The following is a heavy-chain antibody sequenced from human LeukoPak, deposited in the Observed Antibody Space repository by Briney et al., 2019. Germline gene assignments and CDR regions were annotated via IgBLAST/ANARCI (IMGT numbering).Heavy chain of an antibody. J-gene: IGHJ5*02. CDR2: IYPDDSDT. D-gene: IGHD2-21*01. V-gene: IGHV5-51*01. Sequence: GESLKISCQGSKNSFTKSWVAWVRQKPGKGLEWMGIIYPDDSDTRYNPSFEGQVTISADKSTNTAYLQWNSLKASDTAMYYCAGSAGHCGSVLCYSYNWFDPWGQGTLVTVSS. CDR3: AGSAGHCGSVLCYSYNWFDP. CDR1: KNSFTKSW.